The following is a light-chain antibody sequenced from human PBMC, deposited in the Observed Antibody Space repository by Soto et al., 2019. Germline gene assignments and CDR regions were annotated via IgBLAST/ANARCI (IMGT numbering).Light chain of an antibody. CDR3: QEYDNWPLYT. CDR1: QSVNSN. V-gene: IGKV3-15*01. Sequence: EIVMTQSPATLSVSPGERATLSCWASQSVNSNLAWYQQKPGQAPRLLIYGASTRATGIPARFSGSGSGTEFTLTISSMQSEDVAVYYCQEYDNWPLYTFGQGTKVEIK. J-gene: IGKJ2*01. CDR2: GAS.